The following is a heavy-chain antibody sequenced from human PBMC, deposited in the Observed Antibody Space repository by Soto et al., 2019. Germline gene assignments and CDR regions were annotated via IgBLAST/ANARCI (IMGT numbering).Heavy chain of an antibody. V-gene: IGHV4-4*07. Sequence: PSETLSLTCTVSGASISGYYWSWIRKSAGKGLEWIGRIYATGTTDYNPSLKSRVMMSVDTSKKQFSLKLRSVTAADTAVHYCVRDGTKTLREWFDPWGQGISVTVS. CDR2: IYATGTT. D-gene: IGHD1-1*01. J-gene: IGHJ5*02. CDR1: GASISGYY. CDR3: VRDGTKTLREWFDP.